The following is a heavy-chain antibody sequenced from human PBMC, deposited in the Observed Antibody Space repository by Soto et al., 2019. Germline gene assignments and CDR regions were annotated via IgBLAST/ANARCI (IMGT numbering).Heavy chain of an antibody. CDR3: AREGATVVTPYYCDY. J-gene: IGHJ4*02. CDR1: GGTFSSYA. CDR2: IIPIFGTA. D-gene: IGHD1-26*01. Sequence: QVQLVQSGAEVKKPGSSVKVSCKASGGTFSSYAISWVRQAPGQGLEWMGGIIPIFGTANYAQKFQGRVTITGDESTSTAYMELSRLRSADTAVYYCAREGATVVTPYYCDYRGQGTLVTVSS. V-gene: IGHV1-69*01.